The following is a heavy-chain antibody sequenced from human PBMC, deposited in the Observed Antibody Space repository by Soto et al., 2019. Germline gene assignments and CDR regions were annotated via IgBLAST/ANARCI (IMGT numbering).Heavy chain of an antibody. CDR3: AKLLGGQQVRSCFDP. CDR1: GFTFSSPA. CDR2: ISGSGGST. J-gene: IGHJ5*02. D-gene: IGHD1-1*01. V-gene: IGHV3-23*01. Sequence: GGSLRLSCAAAGFTFSSPAMSLVRQAPGKGLEWVSAISGSGGSTYYADSVKGRFTISRDNSKNTLYLQMNSLRAEDTAVYYCAKLLGGQQVRSCFDPWGQGTLVTVSS.